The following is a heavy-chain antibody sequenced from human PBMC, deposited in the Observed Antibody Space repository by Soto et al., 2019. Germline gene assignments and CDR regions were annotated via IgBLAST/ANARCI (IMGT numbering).Heavy chain of an antibody. CDR3: ARVADREVTRVFDY. J-gene: IGHJ4*02. V-gene: IGHV4-31*03. CDR1: GGSISSGGYY. D-gene: IGHD3-10*01. Sequence: QVQLQESGPGLVKPSQTLSLTCTVSGGSISSGGYYWSWIRQHPGKGLEWIGYIYYSGSTYYNPSLRSRVTISVDTSKNQCSLKLSSVTAADTAVYYCARVADREVTRVFDYWGQGTLVTVSS. CDR2: IYYSGST.